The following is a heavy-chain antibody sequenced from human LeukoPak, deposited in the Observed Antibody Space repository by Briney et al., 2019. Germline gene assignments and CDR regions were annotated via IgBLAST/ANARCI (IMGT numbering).Heavy chain of an antibody. D-gene: IGHD3-22*01. Sequence: GGSLRLSCVGAGFPFSDFHMSWIRQAPGKGLEWVSYITSGGGFKYYADSVKGRFSTSRDDSKNSVFLQMNSLRVEDTAVYYCARVRPGSSGSYYRTSWGQGTLVTVSS. V-gene: IGHV3-11*04. CDR2: ITSGGGFK. CDR3: ARVRPGSSGSYYRTS. CDR1: GFPFSDFH. J-gene: IGHJ4*02.